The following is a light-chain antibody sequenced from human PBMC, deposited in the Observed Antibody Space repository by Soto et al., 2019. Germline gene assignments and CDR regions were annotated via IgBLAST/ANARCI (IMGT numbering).Light chain of an antibody. CDR2: STD. CDR1: SGSVSSSYY. V-gene: IGLV8-61*01. J-gene: IGLJ2*01. CDR3: VLYMGSGNLL. Sequence: QTVVTQEPSLSVSPGGTGTLTCGLGSGSVSSSYYPSWYQQTPGQAPRTIIYSTDTRSSGVPDRFSGSILENKAALTIAGAHADDECDYYFVLYMGSGNLLFGGGTKLTVL.